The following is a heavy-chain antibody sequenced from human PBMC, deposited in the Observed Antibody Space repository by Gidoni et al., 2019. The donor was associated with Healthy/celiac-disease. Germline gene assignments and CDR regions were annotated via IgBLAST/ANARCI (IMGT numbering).Heavy chain of an antibody. V-gene: IGHV1-8*01. J-gene: IGHJ4*02. CDR2: MNPNSGNT. Sequence: QVQLVQSGDEVTKPGASVKVSCKASGYTFTSYDINWVRQATGQGLEWMGWMNPNSGNTGYAQKFQGRVTMTRNTSISTADMELRSLGSEDTAVYYCARFGSVRQKGDYWGQGTLVTVSS. D-gene: IGHD3-10*01. CDR3: ARFGSVRQKGDY. CDR1: GYTFTSYD.